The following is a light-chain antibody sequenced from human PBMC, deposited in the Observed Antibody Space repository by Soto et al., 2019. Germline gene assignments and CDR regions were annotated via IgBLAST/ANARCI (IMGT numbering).Light chain of an antibody. Sequence: EIVMTQSPATLSVSPGERATLSCRASQSISTNLAWYQQKPGQAPRLLIYGASTRATGIPARFSGSGSGTDFTLNISSLQSEDCAVYYCQQYNNWPPLTFGGGTKVEIK. V-gene: IGKV3-15*01. CDR1: QSISTN. J-gene: IGKJ4*01. CDR3: QQYNNWPPLT. CDR2: GAS.